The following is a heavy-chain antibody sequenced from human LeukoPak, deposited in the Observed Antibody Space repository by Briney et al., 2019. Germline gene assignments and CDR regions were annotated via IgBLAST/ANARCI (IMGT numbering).Heavy chain of an antibody. CDR3: ARHEAYYDILTATYYYYGMDV. CDR2: IDPSDSYT. V-gene: IGHV5-10-1*01. J-gene: IGHJ6*04. D-gene: IGHD3-9*01. Sequence: GESLRISCKGSGYSFTSYWISWVRQMPGKGREWMGRIDPSDSYTNYSPSCQGHVTISADKSISTAYLQWNSLKASATAMYYCARHEAYYDILTATYYYYGMDVWGKGTTVTVSS. CDR1: GYSFTSYW.